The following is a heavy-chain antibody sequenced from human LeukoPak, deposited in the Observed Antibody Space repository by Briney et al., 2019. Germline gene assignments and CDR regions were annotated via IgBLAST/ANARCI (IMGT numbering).Heavy chain of an antibody. CDR3: ARDRDSRWDFDL. CDR2: IKDDGSEK. J-gene: IGHJ2*01. V-gene: IGHV3-7*04. Sequence: PGGSLRLSCVGSGFTFSGYWITWVRRAPGKGLEWVANIKDDGSEKYYVDSVKGRFTLSRDNAKNSLYLQMNSLRADDTAVYYCARDRDSRWDFDLWGRGTLVTVSS. CDR1: GFTFSGYW. D-gene: IGHD3-22*01.